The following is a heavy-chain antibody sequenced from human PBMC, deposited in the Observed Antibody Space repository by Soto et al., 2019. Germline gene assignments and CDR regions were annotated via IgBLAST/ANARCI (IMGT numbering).Heavy chain of an antibody. CDR3: TRRAGYIDY. D-gene: IGHD6-13*01. J-gene: IGHJ4*02. Sequence: PGESLKISCKGSGYSLTSYWIGWLRQRPGKGLEWMGIVYPGDSDTRYSPSSRGQVTISVDRSTSTAYLQWSSLKASDTAMYYCTRRAGYIDYWGQGTLVTVSS. CDR1: GYSLTSYW. CDR2: VYPGDSDT. V-gene: IGHV5-51*01.